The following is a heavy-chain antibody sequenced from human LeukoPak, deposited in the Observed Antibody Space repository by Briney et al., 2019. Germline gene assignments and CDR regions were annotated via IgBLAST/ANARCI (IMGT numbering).Heavy chain of an antibody. CDR3: ARSKWELLQWFDP. J-gene: IGHJ5*02. V-gene: IGHV4-59*01. Sequence: SETLSLTCTVSGGSISSYYSSWIRQPPGKGLEWIGYIYYSGSTNYNPSLKSRVPISVDTSKNQFSLKLSSVTAADTAVYYCARSKWELLQWFDPWGQGTLVTVSS. CDR1: GGSISSYY. CDR2: IYYSGST. D-gene: IGHD1-26*01.